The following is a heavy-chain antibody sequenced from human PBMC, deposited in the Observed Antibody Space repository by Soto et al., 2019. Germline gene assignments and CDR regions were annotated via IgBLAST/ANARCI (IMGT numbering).Heavy chain of an antibody. D-gene: IGHD4-17*01. CDR1: GFTFSMIS. CDR3: VHPRSTVQIPPT. V-gene: IGHV3-64D*06. CDR2: ISINGDST. J-gene: IGHJ5*02. Sequence: PWVSLRRSCSASGFTFSMISMHWDRQAQGKGVEYVSGISINGDSTYYEDSVKGRFSISRDNSKNTLYLQMRSLRAVDTAVYYCVHPRSTVQIPPTWGQGTLVTVSS.